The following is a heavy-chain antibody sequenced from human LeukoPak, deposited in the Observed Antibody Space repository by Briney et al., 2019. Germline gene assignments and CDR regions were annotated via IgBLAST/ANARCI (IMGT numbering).Heavy chain of an antibody. D-gene: IGHD1-26*01. CDR2: IIGDKT. J-gene: IGHJ4*02. CDR1: GFTFSDYA. CDR3: ARCSGSNSGRVDS. Sequence: GGSLRLSCAASGFTFSDYAMSWVRQALGKGLAWVSRIIGDKTLYADSVKGRFTISSDNSTGMVFLQLNSLRAEDTALYYCARCSGSNSGRVDSWGQGALVTVSS. V-gene: IGHV3-23*01.